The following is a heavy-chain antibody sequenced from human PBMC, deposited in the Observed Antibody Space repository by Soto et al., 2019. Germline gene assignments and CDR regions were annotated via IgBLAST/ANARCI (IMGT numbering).Heavy chain of an antibody. J-gene: IGHJ4*02. CDR2: IWYDGSNK. V-gene: IGHV3-33*01. Sequence: QVQLVESGGGVVQPGRSLRLSCAASGFTFSSYGMHWVRQAPGKGLEWVAVIWYDGSNKYYADSVKGRFTISRDNSKNTLYLQMNSLRAEDTAVYYCARDGGYSSGGSCYEGDFDYWGQGTLVTVSS. D-gene: IGHD2-15*01. CDR1: GFTFSSYG. CDR3: ARDGGYSSGGSCYEGDFDY.